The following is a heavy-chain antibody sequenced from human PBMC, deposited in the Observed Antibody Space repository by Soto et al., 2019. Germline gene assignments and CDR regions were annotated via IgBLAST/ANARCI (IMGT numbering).Heavy chain of an antibody. Sequence: QVQLVESGGGVVQPGRSLRLSCAASGLTFSNYGMHWVGQAPGKGLEWVAVILNDGSNRYHADSVKDRFTISRDNSKNMLYLQMNSLRAEDTAVYYCARDDEYSGNGMDVWGQGTTVTVS. J-gene: IGHJ6*02. CDR3: ARDDEYSGNGMDV. D-gene: IGHD3-10*01. CDR1: GLTFSNYG. CDR2: ILNDGSNR. V-gene: IGHV3-33*01.